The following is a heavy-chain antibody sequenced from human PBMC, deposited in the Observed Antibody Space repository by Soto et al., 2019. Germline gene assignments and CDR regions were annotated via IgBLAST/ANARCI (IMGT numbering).Heavy chain of an antibody. Sequence: QVQLVESGGGVVQPGRSLRLSCADSGFTFSSYAMHWVRQAPGKGLEWVAVISYDGSNKYYAASVKGRFTISRDNSKNTLYLQMNSLRAEDTAVYYCARDKRDLRFLEWSYYFDYWGQGTLVTVSS. D-gene: IGHD3-3*01. J-gene: IGHJ4*02. CDR2: ISYDGSNK. CDR1: GFTFSSYA. CDR3: ARDKRDLRFLEWSYYFDY. V-gene: IGHV3-30-3*01.